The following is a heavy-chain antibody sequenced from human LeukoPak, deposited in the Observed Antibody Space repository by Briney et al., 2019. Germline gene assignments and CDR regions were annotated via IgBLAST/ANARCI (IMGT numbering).Heavy chain of an antibody. D-gene: IGHD1-1*01. V-gene: IGHV3-53*01. CDR1: GFAVRSNY. J-gene: IGHJ6*03. Sequence: GGSLRLSCAASGFAVRSNYMSWVRQAPGKGLEWVSVLYSGDNTYYADSVKGRFTISRDKIKNTLYLQMNSLRAEDTAVYYCARGPRTWSYYYMDVWGKGTTVTISS. CDR3: ARGPRTWSYYYMDV. CDR2: LYSGDNT.